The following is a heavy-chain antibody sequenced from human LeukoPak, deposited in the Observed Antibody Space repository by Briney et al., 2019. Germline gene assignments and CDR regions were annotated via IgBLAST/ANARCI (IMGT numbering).Heavy chain of an antibody. J-gene: IGHJ4*02. D-gene: IGHD3-10*01. CDR1: GFTFSDYY. V-gene: IGHV3-11*06. CDR3: ASEGVYGSGSYSDY. Sequence: GGSLRLSCAASGFTFSDYYMSWIRQAPGKGLEWVSYISSSSSYTNYADSVKGRFTISRDNAKNSLYPQMNSLRAEDTAVYYCASEGVYGSGSYSDYWGQGTLVTVSS. CDR2: ISSSSSYT.